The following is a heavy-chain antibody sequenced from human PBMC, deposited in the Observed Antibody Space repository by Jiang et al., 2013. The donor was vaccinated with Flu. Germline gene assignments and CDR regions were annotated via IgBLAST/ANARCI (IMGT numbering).Heavy chain of an antibody. D-gene: IGHD2/OR15-2a*01. Sequence: SGAEVKKPGASVKVSCKTSGYTFTSYYMHWVRQAPGQGLEWMGIINPSGGSTSYAQKFQGRVTMTRDTSTSTVYMELSSLRSEDTAVYYCARDSTLRGYFDYWGQGTLVTVSS. CDR3: ARDSTLRGYFDY. V-gene: IGHV1-46*01. J-gene: IGHJ4*02. CDR1: GYTFTSYY. CDR2: INPSGGST.